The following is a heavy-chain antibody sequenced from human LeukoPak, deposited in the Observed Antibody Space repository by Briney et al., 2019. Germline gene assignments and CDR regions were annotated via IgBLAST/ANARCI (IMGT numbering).Heavy chain of an antibody. V-gene: IGHV4-59*01. CDR2: IYYSGST. Sequence: PSETLSLTCSVSGGSISSYYWSWIWQPPGKGLEWIGYIYYSGSTNYNPSLKSRVTISVDTSKNQFSLKLSSVTAADTAVYYCARELSGAGFDYWGQGTLVTVSS. D-gene: IGHD6-19*01. J-gene: IGHJ4*02. CDR3: ARELSGAGFDY. CDR1: GGSISSYY.